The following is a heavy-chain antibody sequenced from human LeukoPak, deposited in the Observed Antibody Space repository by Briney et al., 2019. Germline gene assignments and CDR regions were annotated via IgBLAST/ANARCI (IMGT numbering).Heavy chain of an antibody. V-gene: IGHV1-2*02. Sequence: ASVKVSCKASGYKFTDYYIHWVRQAPGQGLEWMGWLNPNGGGTNFAQKFQGKVTMTRDTSISTAYMELRRLRSDDTAVYYCARGRCGDYFDYWGQGTLVTVSS. J-gene: IGHJ4*02. CDR3: ARGRCGDYFDY. D-gene: IGHD1-26*01. CDR1: GYKFTDYY. CDR2: LNPNGGGT.